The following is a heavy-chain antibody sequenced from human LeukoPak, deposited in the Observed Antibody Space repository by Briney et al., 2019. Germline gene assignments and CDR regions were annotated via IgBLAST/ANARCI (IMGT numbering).Heavy chain of an antibody. CDR3: ARGDYGVYDAFDI. D-gene: IGHD4-17*01. Sequence: ASVKVSCKASGYTFTSYGISWVRQAPGQGLEWMGWINPNSGGTNYAQKFQGRVTMTRNTSISTAYMELSSLRSEDTAVYYCARGDYGVYDAFDIWGQGTMVTVSS. J-gene: IGHJ3*02. CDR1: GYTFTSYG. CDR2: INPNSGGT. V-gene: IGHV1-8*02.